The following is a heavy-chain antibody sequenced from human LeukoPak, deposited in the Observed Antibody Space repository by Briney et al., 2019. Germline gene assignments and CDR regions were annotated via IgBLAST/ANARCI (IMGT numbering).Heavy chain of an antibody. V-gene: IGHV7-4-1*02. D-gene: IGHD3-22*01. CDR1: GYTFTSYA. CDR3: ARVHSYYDSSGYSSPVFDY. CDR2: INTNTGNP. J-gene: IGHJ4*02. Sequence: ASVTVSCKASGYTFTSYAMNWVRQAPGQGLEWMGWINTNTGNPTYAQGFTGRFVFSLDTSVSTAYLQISSLKAEDTAVYYCARVHSYYDSSGYSSPVFDYWGQGTLVTVTS.